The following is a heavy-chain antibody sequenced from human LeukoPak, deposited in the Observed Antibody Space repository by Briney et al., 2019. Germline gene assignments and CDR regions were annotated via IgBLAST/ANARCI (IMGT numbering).Heavy chain of an antibody. V-gene: IGHV1-69*13. CDR3: ATLQPTITIFGVVIMPHYYYYGMDV. CDR2: ITPLFGTA. CDR1: GGTFSKYT. D-gene: IGHD3-3*01. J-gene: IGHJ6*02. Sequence: SVKVSCKASGGTFSKYTISWVRQRPGQGLEWMGGITPLFGTANYAQKFQGRVTITADESASTAYMELSSLRSEDTAVYYCATLQPTITIFGVVIMPHYYYYGMDVWGQGTTVTVSS.